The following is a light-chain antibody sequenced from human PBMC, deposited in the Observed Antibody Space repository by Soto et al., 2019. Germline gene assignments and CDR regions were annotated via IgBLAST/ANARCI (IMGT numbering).Light chain of an antibody. J-gene: IGLJ1*01. CDR3: GAWDDSLNGYV. CDR2: YDD. Sequence: QSVLTQPPSVSEAPRQRVTISCSGSSSNIGNNAVNWYQQLPGKAPKLLIYYDDLLPSGVSGRFSGSKSGTSAALAISGLESEDEADYYCGAWDDSLNGYVFGTGTKVTVL. CDR1: SSNIGNNA. V-gene: IGLV1-36*01.